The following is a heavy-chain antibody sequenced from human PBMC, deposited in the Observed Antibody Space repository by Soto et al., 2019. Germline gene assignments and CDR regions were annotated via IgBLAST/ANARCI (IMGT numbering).Heavy chain of an antibody. CDR2: IYPGDSDT. D-gene: IGHD1-26*01. Sequence: GEALKISCKASAYTFSRYWIAWVRQMPGKGLEWMGIIYPGDSDTRYSPSFQGQVTISADNSISTAYLQRGSLKASDTAIYYCARGRSPSSLSGMDVWGQGTTVTVSS. CDR3: ARGRSPSSLSGMDV. CDR1: AYTFSRYW. J-gene: IGHJ6*02. V-gene: IGHV5-51*01.